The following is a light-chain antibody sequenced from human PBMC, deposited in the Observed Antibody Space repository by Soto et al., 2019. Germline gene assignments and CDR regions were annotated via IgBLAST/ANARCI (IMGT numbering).Light chain of an antibody. V-gene: IGKV1-33*01. CDR2: DAS. CDR3: QQYDSLPYT. J-gene: IGKJ2*01. CDR1: QDIRNY. Sequence: DIQMTQSPSSLSASVGDRVTITCQASQDIRNYLNWYQQKPGKAPKLLIYDASNLETGVPSRFTGSGSGTVFTFTISSLQPEDIATYYCQQYDSLPYTFGQGTKVEIK.